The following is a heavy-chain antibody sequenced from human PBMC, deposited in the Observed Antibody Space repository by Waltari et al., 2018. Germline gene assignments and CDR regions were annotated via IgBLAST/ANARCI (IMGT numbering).Heavy chain of an antibody. CDR2: IYHSGST. CDR3: ARASHSSSHDFDY. Sequence: QVQLQESGPGLVTPSETLSLTCAVSAYSISSGYYWGWIRQPPGKGLEWIGSIYHSGSTYYNTSLKSRVTISVDTSKNQFSLKLSSVTAADTAVYYCARASHSSSHDFDYWGQGTLVTVSS. V-gene: IGHV4-38-2*01. CDR1: AYSISSGYY. J-gene: IGHJ4*02. D-gene: IGHD6-6*01.